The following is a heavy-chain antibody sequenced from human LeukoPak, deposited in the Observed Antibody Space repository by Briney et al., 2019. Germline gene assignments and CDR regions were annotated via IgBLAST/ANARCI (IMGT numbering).Heavy chain of an antibody. Sequence: GASVKVSCKASGYTFTNYGISWVRQAPGQGLEWMGWISGYNGNTNYEQKLQGRVTMTTETSTSTAYMELRSLRSDDTAAYYCARDEGYYESSGYDSWGQGTLVTVSS. J-gene: IGHJ5*02. D-gene: IGHD3-22*01. CDR2: ISGYNGNT. V-gene: IGHV1-18*01. CDR3: ARDEGYYESSGYDS. CDR1: GYTFTNYG.